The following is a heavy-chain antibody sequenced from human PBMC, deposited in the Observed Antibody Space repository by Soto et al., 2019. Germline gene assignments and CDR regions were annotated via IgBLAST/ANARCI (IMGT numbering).Heavy chain of an antibody. D-gene: IGHD3-10*01. Sequence: ASVKVSCKASGYTFTSYGISWVRQAPGQGLEWMGWISAYNGNTNYAQKLQGRVTMTTDTSTSTAYMGLRSLRSDDTAVYYCARDGSPPYYYGSGNAFDIWGQGTMVTVSS. CDR2: ISAYNGNT. CDR1: GYTFTSYG. CDR3: ARDGSPPYYYGSGNAFDI. J-gene: IGHJ3*02. V-gene: IGHV1-18*01.